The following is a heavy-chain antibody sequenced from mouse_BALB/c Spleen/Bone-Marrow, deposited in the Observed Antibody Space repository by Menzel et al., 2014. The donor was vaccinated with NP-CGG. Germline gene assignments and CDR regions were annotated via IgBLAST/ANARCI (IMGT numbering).Heavy chain of an antibody. CDR1: GYTLTSYW. J-gene: IGHJ4*01. Sequence: QVQLKQPGAELAKPGASVKMSCKASGYTLTSYWMHWVKQRPGQGLEWIGYINPSSGYTEFNQRFKDKATLTADRSSSTAYMQLSSLTSEDSAVYYCARGYYVMDYWGQGTSVTVSS. CDR3: ARGYYVMDY. CDR2: INPSSGYT. V-gene: IGHV1-7*01.